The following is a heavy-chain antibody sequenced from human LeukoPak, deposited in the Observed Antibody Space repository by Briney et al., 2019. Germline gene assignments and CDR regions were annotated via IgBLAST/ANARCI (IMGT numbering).Heavy chain of an antibody. V-gene: IGHV3-48*02. J-gene: IGHJ6*02. D-gene: IGHD2-2*01. CDR3: ARALVVPAADSNYYYYGMDV. CDR1: GFTFSSYS. Sequence: GGSLRLSCAASGFTFSSYSMNWVHQAPGKGLEWVSYISSSSSTIYYADSVKGRFTISRDNAKNSLYLQMNSLRDEDTAVYYCARALVVPAADSNYYYYGMDVWGQGTTVTVSS. CDR2: ISSSSSTI.